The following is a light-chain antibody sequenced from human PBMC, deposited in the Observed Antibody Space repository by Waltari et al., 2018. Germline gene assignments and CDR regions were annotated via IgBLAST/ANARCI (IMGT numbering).Light chain of an antibody. Sequence: QSVLTQPPSVSAAPGQRVTISCSGGCSNIGNNYVSWYRQFPGTAPKLLIYENTGRPSGIPGRFSGSKSGTSATLDSAGLQAGDEADYYCGTWDSSLSGAVFGGGTHLTVL. CDR2: ENT. CDR3: GTWDSSLSGAV. CDR1: CSNIGNNY. V-gene: IGLV1-51*02. J-gene: IGLJ7*01.